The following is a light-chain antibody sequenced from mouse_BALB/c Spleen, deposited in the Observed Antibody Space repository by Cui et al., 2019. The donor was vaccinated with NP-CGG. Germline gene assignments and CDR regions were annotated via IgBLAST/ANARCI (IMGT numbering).Light chain of an antibody. CDR3: ALWFSNHWV. CDR1: TGAVTTSNY. CDR2: GTN. V-gene: IGLV1*01. Sequence: VLTPESAPTTSPGETVTLTCRSSTGAVTTSNYANWIQEKPDHLFTGLIGGTNNRPPGVPARFSGSLIGDKAALTITGAQTEDEAIYFCALWFSNHWVFGGGTKLTVL. J-gene: IGLJ1*01.